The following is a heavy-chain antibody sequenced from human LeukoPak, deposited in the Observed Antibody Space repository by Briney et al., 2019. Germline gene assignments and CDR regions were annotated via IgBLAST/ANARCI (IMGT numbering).Heavy chain of an antibody. CDR1: GFTFSGSA. V-gene: IGHV3-73*01. CDR2: IRSKANSYAT. CDR3: TRHTNDCGDYQGVVDY. Sequence: GGSLRLSCAASGFTFSGSAMHWVRQASGKGLEWVGRIRSKANSYATAYAASVKGRFTISRDDSKNTAYLQMNSLKTEDTAVYYCTRHTNDCGDYQGVVDYWGQGTLVTVSS. D-gene: IGHD4-17*01. J-gene: IGHJ4*02.